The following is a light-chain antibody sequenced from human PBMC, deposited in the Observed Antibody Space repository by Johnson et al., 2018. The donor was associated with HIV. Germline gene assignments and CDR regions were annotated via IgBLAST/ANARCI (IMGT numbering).Light chain of an antibody. CDR2: YNN. Sequence: HSVLTQPPSVSAAPGQKVTISCSGSSSNIGNNYVSWYQQLPGTAPKLLIYYNNKRPSGIPDRFSGSKSGTSATLGITGLQTGDEADYYCGTWDSSLSAGGVFGTGTKVTVL. CDR3: GTWDSSLSAGGV. V-gene: IGLV1-51*01. J-gene: IGLJ1*01. CDR1: SSNIGNNY.